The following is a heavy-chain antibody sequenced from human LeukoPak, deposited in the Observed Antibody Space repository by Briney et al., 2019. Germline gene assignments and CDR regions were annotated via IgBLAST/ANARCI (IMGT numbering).Heavy chain of an antibody. CDR3: ARGAHKRDDYGGFFDY. CDR1: GFIFSNYA. D-gene: IGHD4-23*01. V-gene: IGHV3-30*04. CDR2: ISYDGSKK. J-gene: IGHJ4*02. Sequence: GSLRLSCAASGFIFSNYAIHWVRQAPGKGLEWVAVISYDGSKKSYADSVKGRFTISRDNSKSTLYVQMNSLRAEDTAVYYCARGAHKRDDYGGFFDYWGQGTLVTVSS.